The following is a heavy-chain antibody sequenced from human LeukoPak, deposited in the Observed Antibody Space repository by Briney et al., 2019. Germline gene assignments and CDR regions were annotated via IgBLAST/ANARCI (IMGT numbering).Heavy chain of an antibody. CDR2: ISGSSSTI. D-gene: IGHD6-19*01. CDR1: GFTFSSYS. CDR3: ARDHSSDWYSLVVTSEYFQH. Sequence: GGSLRLSCAASGFTFSSYSMNWVRRAPGKGLEWVSYISGSSSTIYYAGSVKGRFTISRDNAKNSLYLQMNSLRDEDTAVYYCARDHSSDWYSLVVTSEYFQHWGQGTLVTVS. J-gene: IGHJ1*01. V-gene: IGHV3-48*02.